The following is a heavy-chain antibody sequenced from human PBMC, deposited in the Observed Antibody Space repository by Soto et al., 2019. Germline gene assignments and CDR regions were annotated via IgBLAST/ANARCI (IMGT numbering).Heavy chain of an antibody. Sequence: SVKVSCKASGGTFSSYAISWVRQAPGQGLEWMGGIIPIFGTANYAQKFQGRVTITADESTSTAYMELSSLRSEDTAVYYCARGSEQWLDQYYYYGMDVWGQGTTVTVSS. CDR1: GGTFSSYA. J-gene: IGHJ6*02. CDR2: IIPIFGTA. D-gene: IGHD6-19*01. CDR3: ARGSEQWLDQYYYYGMDV. V-gene: IGHV1-69*13.